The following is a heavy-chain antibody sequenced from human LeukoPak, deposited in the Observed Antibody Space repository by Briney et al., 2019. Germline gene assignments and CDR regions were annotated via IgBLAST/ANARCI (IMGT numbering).Heavy chain of an antibody. CDR3: ARYSSSSGYYGMDV. Sequence: PSETLSLTCTVSGGSISSYYWSWIRQPAGKGLEWIGRIYTSGSTNYNPSLKSRVTMSVDTSKNQFSLKLSSVTAADTAVYYCARYSSSSGYYGMDVWGQGTTVSVSS. J-gene: IGHJ6*02. D-gene: IGHD6-13*01. V-gene: IGHV4-4*07. CDR1: GGSISSYY. CDR2: IYTSGST.